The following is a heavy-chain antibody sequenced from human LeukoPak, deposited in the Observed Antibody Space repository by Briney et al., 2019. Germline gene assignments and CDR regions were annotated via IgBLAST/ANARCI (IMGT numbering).Heavy chain of an antibody. D-gene: IGHD3-22*01. Sequence: PSETLSLTCAVYGGSLSGYYWSWIRQAPGKGLEWIGEINHKGLEWIGEINRSGSTNYNPSLKSRVTISGDTSKNWLSLRLTSVTAADTAVYNCARVGSSGYLDYWGQGTLVTVSS. CDR2: INRSGST. CDR1: GGSLSGYY. V-gene: IGHV4-34*01. J-gene: IGHJ4*02. CDR3: ARVGSSGYLDY.